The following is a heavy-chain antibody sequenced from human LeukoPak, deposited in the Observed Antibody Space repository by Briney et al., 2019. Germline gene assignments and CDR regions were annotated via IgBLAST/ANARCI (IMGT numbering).Heavy chain of an antibody. Sequence: GGSLRLSCAASGFTFSSYGMSWVRQAPGKGLEWVSAISGSGGSTYYADSVKGRFTISRDNAKNSLYLQMNSLRAEDTAVYYCARNLLTGYSSFDIWGQGTMVTVSS. D-gene: IGHD3-9*01. CDR1: GFTFSSYG. CDR3: ARNLLTGYSSFDI. CDR2: ISGSGGST. J-gene: IGHJ3*02. V-gene: IGHV3-23*01.